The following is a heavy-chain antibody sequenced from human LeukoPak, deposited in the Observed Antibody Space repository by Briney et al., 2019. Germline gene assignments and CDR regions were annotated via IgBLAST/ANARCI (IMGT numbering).Heavy chain of an antibody. J-gene: IGHJ4*02. D-gene: IGHD3-10*01. Sequence: ASVKVSCKASGYTFTGYYMHWVRQAPGQGLEWMGWINPNSGGTNYAQKFQGRVTMTRDTSISTAYMELSRLRSDDTAVYYCARVANIWFGELPPGGYWGQGTLVTVSS. CDR2: INPNSGGT. CDR1: GYTFTGYY. CDR3: ARVANIWFGELPPGGY. V-gene: IGHV1-2*02.